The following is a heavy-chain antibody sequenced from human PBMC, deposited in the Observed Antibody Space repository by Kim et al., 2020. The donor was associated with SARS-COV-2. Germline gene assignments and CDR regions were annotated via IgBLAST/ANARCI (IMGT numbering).Heavy chain of an antibody. CDR3: ATMHAYYFYMDV. V-gene: IGHV4-30-2*01. J-gene: IGHJ6*03. CDR1: GDSVNRRAFS. Sequence: SETLSLTCDVSGDSVNRRAFSWTWIRQPPGRGLEWIGHIDQSGTTFYNSSLRGRVTISVDRPKNRFSLRLDSMTAADSAMYFCATMHAYYFYMDVWGTG. CDR2: IDQSGTT.